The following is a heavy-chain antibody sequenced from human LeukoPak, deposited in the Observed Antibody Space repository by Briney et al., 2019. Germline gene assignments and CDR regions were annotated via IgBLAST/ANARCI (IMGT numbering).Heavy chain of an antibody. V-gene: IGHV3-33*06. J-gene: IGHJ4*02. CDR2: IWYDGSNK. CDR1: GFTFSSYG. D-gene: IGHD3-3*01. CDR3: AKDVEDFWSGYLDY. Sequence: PGRSLRLSRAASGFTFSSYGMHWVRQAPGKGLEWVAVIWYDGSNKYYADSVKGRFTISRDNSKNTLYLQMNSLRAEDTAVYYCAKDVEDFWSGYLDYWGQGTLVTVSS.